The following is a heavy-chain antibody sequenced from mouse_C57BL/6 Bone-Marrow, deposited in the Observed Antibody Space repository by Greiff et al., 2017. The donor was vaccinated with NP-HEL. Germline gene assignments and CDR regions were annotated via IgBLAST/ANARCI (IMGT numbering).Heavy chain of an antibody. CDR1: GYTFTSYW. D-gene: IGHD2-4*01. Sequence: VQLQQPGAELVMPGASVKLSCKASGYTFTSYWMHWVKQRPGQGLEWIGEIDPSDSYTNYNQKFKGKSTLTVDKSSSTAYMQLSSLTSEDSAVYYCARGNYDYFYWGQGTLVTVSA. CDR3: ARGNYDYFY. V-gene: IGHV1-69*01. J-gene: IGHJ3*01. CDR2: IDPSDSYT.